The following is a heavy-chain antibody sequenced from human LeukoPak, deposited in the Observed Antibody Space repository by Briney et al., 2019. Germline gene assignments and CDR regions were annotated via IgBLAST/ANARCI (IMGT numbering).Heavy chain of an antibody. CDR1: GFTFSDYG. CDR2: ISRGSNTI. CDR3: ARARYSSSFGDY. Sequence: GGSLRLSCAASGFTFSDYGMSWVRQAPGKGLEWLSYISRGSNTIYYADSVKGRFTVSRDNAKNSLYLQMNSLRAEDTAVYYCARARYSSSFGDYWGQGTLVAVSS. D-gene: IGHD6-6*01. J-gene: IGHJ4*02. V-gene: IGHV3-11*01.